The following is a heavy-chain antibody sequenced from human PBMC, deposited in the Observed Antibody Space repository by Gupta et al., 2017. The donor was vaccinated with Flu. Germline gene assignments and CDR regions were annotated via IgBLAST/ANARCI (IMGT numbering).Heavy chain of an antibody. V-gene: IGHV3-23*01. CDR3: AKEGYCTNGVCYTLDY. J-gene: IGHJ4*02. Sequence: EVQPLESGGGLVQPGGSLRLSCAASGFTFSSYAMSWVRQAPGKGLEWVSAISGSGGSTYYADSVKGRFTISRDNSKNTLYLQMNSLRAEDTAVYYCAKEGYCTNGVCYTLDYWGQGTLVTVSS. CDR2: ISGSGGST. CDR1: GFTFSSYA. D-gene: IGHD2-8*01.